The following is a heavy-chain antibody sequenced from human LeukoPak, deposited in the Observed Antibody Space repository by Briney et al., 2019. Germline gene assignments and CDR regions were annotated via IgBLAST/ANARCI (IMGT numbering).Heavy chain of an antibody. V-gene: IGHV1-18*01. D-gene: IGHD3-22*01. J-gene: IGHJ5*02. Sequence: ASVKVSCKASGYTFTIYGISWVRQAPGQGLEWMGWISAYNGNTNYAQKLQGRVTMTTDTSTSTAYMELRSLRSDDTAVYYCARGSAYDSSGYYYHWGQGTLVTVSS. CDR1: GYTFTIYG. CDR2: ISAYNGNT. CDR3: ARGSAYDSSGYYYH.